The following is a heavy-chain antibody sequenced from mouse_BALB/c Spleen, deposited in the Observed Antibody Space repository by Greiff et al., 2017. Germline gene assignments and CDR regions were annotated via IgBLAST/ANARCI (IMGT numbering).Heavy chain of an antibody. CDR3: ARLYDYSFAY. V-gene: IGHV5-9-3*01. Sequence: EVKLVESGGGLVKPGGSLKLSCAASGFTFSSYAMSWVRQTPEKRLEWVATISSGGSYTYYPDSVKGRFTISRDNAKNTLYLQMSSLRSEDTAMYYCARLYDYSFAYWGQGTLVTVSA. CDR2: ISSGGSYT. J-gene: IGHJ3*01. D-gene: IGHD2-4*01. CDR1: GFTFSSYA.